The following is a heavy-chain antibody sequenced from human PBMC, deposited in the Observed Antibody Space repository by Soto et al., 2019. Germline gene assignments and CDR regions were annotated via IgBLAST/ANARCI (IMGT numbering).Heavy chain of an antibody. CDR1: GYTFTSDG. CDR2: ISAYNGNT. V-gene: IGHV1-18*01. CDR3: AKTANSFRSWYYYY. J-gene: IGHJ4*02. D-gene: IGHD6-13*01. Sequence: QVQLVQSGAEVKKPGASVKVSCKASGYTFTSDGISWVRQAPGQGLEWMGWISAYNGNTNYAQKLQGRDTMTTDTSTHQAYMELRSLRSDDTAVYYCAKTANSFRSWYYYYWGQGTLVTVSS.